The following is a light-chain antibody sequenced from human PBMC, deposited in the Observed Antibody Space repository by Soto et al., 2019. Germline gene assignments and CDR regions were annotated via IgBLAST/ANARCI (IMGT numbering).Light chain of an antibody. CDR2: DAS. V-gene: IGKV1-13*02. Sequence: AIQLTQSPSSLSASVGDRVTITCRASQGISSALAWYQQKPGKAPKLLIYDASSLESGVPSRFSGRGSGTDFTLTISSLQPEDFATYYCQQFNSYPQYTFGQGTKLEIK. J-gene: IGKJ2*01. CDR1: QGISSA. CDR3: QQFNSYPQYT.